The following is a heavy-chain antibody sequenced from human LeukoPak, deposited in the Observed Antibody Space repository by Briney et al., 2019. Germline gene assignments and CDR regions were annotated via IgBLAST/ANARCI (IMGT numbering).Heavy chain of an antibody. CDR2: ISYDGSNK. CDR3: AREAI. V-gene: IGHV3-30*04. Sequence: PGGSLRLSCAASGFTFSNYAMHWVRQAPGKGLEWVAVISYDGSNKNYADSVKGRFTISRDSSKNTLYLQMNSLRAEDTAVYYCAREAIWGQGTLVTVSS. CDR1: GFTFSNYA. J-gene: IGHJ4*02.